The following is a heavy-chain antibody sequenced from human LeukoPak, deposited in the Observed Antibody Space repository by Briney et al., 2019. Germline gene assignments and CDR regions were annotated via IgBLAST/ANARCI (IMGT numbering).Heavy chain of an antibody. V-gene: IGHV4-34*01. D-gene: IGHD3-10*01. Sequence: PSETLSLTCAVYGGSFSGYYWSWIRQPPGKGLEWIGEINHSGSTNYNPSLMSRVTISVDTSKNQFSLKLSSVTAADTAVYYCARGDGYGSGSYPLLDYWGQGTLVTVSS. CDR3: ARGDGYGSGSYPLLDY. J-gene: IGHJ4*02. CDR2: INHSGST. CDR1: GGSFSGYY.